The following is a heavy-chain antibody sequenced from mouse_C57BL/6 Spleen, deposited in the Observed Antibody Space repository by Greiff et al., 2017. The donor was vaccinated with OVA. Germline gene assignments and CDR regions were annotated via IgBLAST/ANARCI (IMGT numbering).Heavy chain of an antibody. D-gene: IGHD1-1*01. Sequence: VQLQQSGAELAKPGASVKLSCKASGYTFTSYWMHWVKQRPGQGLEWIGYINPSSGYTKYNQKFKDKATLTADKSSSTAYMQLSSLTYEDSAVYYCASDYGSSYGYFDVWGTGTTVTVSS. J-gene: IGHJ1*03. CDR3: ASDYGSSYGYFDV. CDR2: INPSSGYT. CDR1: GYTFTSYW. V-gene: IGHV1-7*01.